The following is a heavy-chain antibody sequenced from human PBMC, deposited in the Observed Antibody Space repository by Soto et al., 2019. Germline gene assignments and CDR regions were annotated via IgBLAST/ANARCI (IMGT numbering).Heavy chain of an antibody. CDR3: ARHGNAAAAVPDY. Sequence: GESLKISFKGSGYRFTSYWISWVRQMPGKGLEWMGRIDPSDSYTNYSPSFQGHVSISADKSISTAYLQWSSLKASDTAMYYCARHGNAAAAVPDYWGQGTLVTVSS. J-gene: IGHJ4*02. V-gene: IGHV5-10-1*01. CDR1: GYRFTSYW. D-gene: IGHD6-13*01. CDR2: IDPSDSYT.